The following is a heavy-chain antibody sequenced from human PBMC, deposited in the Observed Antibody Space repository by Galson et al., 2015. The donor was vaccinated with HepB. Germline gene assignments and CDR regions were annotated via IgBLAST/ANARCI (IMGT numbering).Heavy chain of an antibody. D-gene: IGHD4-23*01. CDR2: IRSKANSYAT. V-gene: IGHV3-73*01. CDR1: GFTFSGSA. J-gene: IGHJ6*02. Sequence: SLRLSCAASGFTFSGSAMHWVRQASGKGLEWVGRIRSKANSYATAYAASVKGRFTISRDDSKNTAYLQMNSLKTEDTAVYYCTRWTTVGAGAHYYYYYGMDVWGQGTTVTVSS. CDR3: TRWTTVGAGAHYYYYYGMDV.